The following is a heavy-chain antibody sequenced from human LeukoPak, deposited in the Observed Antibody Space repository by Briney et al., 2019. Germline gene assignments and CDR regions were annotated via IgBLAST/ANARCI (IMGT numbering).Heavy chain of an antibody. CDR1: GDSITSGGYC. V-gene: IGHV4-30-2*01. D-gene: IGHD3-10*01. Sequence: SQTLSLTCVVSGDSITSGGYCWSWIRQPPGKGLEWIGYIYYSGSASYNPSLKSRVTLSVDRSKNKFSLKMSSVTAADTAVYYCARGPYSSHDHLSFYYYKGLDVWGQGTTVIVSS. CDR2: IYYSGSA. CDR3: ARGPYSSHDHLSFYYYKGLDV. J-gene: IGHJ6*02.